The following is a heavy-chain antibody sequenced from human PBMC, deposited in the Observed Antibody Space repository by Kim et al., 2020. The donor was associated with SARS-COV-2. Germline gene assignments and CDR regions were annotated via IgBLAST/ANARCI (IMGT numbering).Heavy chain of an antibody. J-gene: IGHJ6*02. CDR1: GLNLDSSA. V-gene: IGHV3-30-3*01. Sequence: GGSLRLSCAASGLNLDSSAVNWVRQAPGKGLEWVAVISYDGRNKEYADSVKGRFTVSRDNSKNTLYLQMNSLRVEDTAVYYCARGIYHESVSLSDYYNGMDVWGQGTTVTVSS. CDR3: ARGIYHESVSLSDYYNGMDV. CDR2: ISYDGRNK. D-gene: IGHD4-17*01.